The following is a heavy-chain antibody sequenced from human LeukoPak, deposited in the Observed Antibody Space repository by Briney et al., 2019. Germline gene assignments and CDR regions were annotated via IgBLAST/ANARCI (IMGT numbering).Heavy chain of an antibody. CDR1: GFTFSSYW. Sequence: GGSLRLSCAASGFTFSSYWMSWVRQAPGKGLEWVANIKQDGSEKYYVDSVNGRFTISRDNAKNSLYLQMNSLRAEDTAVYYCARGRIRGTYGYWGQGTLVTVSS. J-gene: IGHJ4*02. V-gene: IGHV3-7*01. CDR3: ARGRIRGTYGY. D-gene: IGHD3-10*01. CDR2: IKQDGSEK.